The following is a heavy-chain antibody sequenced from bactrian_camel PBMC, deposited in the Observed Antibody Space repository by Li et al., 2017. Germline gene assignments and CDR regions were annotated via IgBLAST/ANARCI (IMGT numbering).Heavy chain of an antibody. V-gene: IGHV3S1*01. CDR2: INPDGTT. D-gene: IGHD7*01. J-gene: IGHJ4*01. Sequence: HVQLVESGGGSAQAGGSLRLSCTAPRFTSRGCGIQWYREAAGHPRDWVSNINPDGTTEYAGSVKGRSTLSKDNTKDTWYLQMNSLKPEDTAMYYCANPNRLAPGGWHGMYEYNYWGQGTQVTVS. CDR3: ANPNRLAPGGWHGMYEYNY. CDR1: RFTSRGCG.